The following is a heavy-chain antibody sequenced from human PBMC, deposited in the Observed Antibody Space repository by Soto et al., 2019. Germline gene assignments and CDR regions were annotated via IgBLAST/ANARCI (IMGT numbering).Heavy chain of an antibody. Sequence: QVQLVQSGAEVKKPGASVKVSCKASGYTFTSYGIIWVRQAPGQGLEWMGWISAYNGNTNYAQKLQGRVTMTTDTSTSTAYMELRSLRSDDTAVYYCARSCSSTSCPPPSWFDPWGQGTLVTVSS. CDR3: ARSCSSTSCPPPSWFDP. V-gene: IGHV1-18*01. CDR2: ISAYNGNT. CDR1: GYTFTSYG. D-gene: IGHD2-2*01. J-gene: IGHJ5*02.